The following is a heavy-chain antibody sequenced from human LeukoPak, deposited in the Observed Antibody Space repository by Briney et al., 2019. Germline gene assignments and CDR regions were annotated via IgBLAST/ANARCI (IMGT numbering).Heavy chain of an antibody. V-gene: IGHV1-8*01. CDR3: ARERAPGGLDYYYYGMDV. J-gene: IGHJ6*02. D-gene: IGHD3-16*01. Sequence: ASVKVSCKASGYTFISYDINWARQATGQGLEWMGWMNPNSGNTGYAQKFQGRVTMTRDTSTSTVYMELSSLRSEDTAVYYCARERAPGGLDYYYYGMDVWGQGTTVTVSS. CDR1: GYTFISYD. CDR2: MNPNSGNT.